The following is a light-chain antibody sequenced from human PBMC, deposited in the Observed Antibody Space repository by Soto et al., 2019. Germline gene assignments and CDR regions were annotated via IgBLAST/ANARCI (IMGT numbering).Light chain of an antibody. J-gene: IGLJ2*01. CDR2: EVS. Sequence: QSALTQPPYASGSPGQSVTISCTGTSSDVGAYNYVSWYQHDLGKAPKLMIYEVSKRPSGVPDRFSGSKSGNTASLTVSGLQAEDEAHYYCSSYAGSNNLVFGGGTKVTVL. CDR3: SSYAGSNNLV. CDR1: SSDVGAYNY. V-gene: IGLV2-8*01.